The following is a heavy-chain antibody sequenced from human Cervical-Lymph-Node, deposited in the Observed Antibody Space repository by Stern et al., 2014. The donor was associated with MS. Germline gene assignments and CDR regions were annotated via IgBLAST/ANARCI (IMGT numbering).Heavy chain of an antibody. CDR3: AKYCSDSICNGFDH. V-gene: IGHV3-21*01. Sequence: EVQLVESGGGLVKPGGSLRLSCTASGFTFSRYSMNCVRQAPGKGLDGVSSISSTATYIYYSYSVRGRFTISRDNAKTALFLQMNSLRVEDTAVYYCAKYCSDSICNGFDHWGQGALVTVSS. J-gene: IGHJ4*02. CDR1: GFTFSRYS. D-gene: IGHD2-15*01. CDR2: ISSTATYI.